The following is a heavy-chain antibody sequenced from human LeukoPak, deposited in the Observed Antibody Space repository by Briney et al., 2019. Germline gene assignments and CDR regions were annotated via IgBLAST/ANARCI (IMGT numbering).Heavy chain of an antibody. D-gene: IGHD6-13*01. CDR3: ARVLYSSSWGDYYYYMDV. CDR1: GGSISSSSYY. CDR2: IYYSGST. Sequence: SETLSLTCTVSGGSISSSSYYWGWIRQPPGKGLEWIGSIYYSGSTYYNPSLKSRITISVDTSKNQFSLKLSSVTAADTAVYYCARVLYSSSWGDYYYYMDVWGKGTTVTVSS. V-gene: IGHV4-39*07. J-gene: IGHJ6*03.